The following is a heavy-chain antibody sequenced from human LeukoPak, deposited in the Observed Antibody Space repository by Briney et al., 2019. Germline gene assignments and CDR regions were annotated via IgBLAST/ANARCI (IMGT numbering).Heavy chain of an antibody. Sequence: SQTLSLTSTVSGGSISGGGYYWSWIRQHPGKGLEWIGYIYYSGSTYYNPSLKSRVTISVDTSKNQFSLKLSSVAAADTAVYYCARLTRARIAARPGPIDYWGQGTLVTVSS. CDR1: GGSISGGGYY. D-gene: IGHD6-6*01. V-gene: IGHV4-31*03. CDR2: IYYSGST. CDR3: ARLTRARIAARPGPIDY. J-gene: IGHJ4*02.